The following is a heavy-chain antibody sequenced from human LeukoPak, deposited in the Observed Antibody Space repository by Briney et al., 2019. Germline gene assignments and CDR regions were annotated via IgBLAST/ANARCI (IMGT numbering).Heavy chain of an antibody. Sequence: GESLKISFKGSGYSFTSYWIGWVRQMPGKGLEWMGIIYPGDSDTRYSPSFQGQVTISADKSISTAYLQWSSLKASDTAMYYCARVHSSSWVNFDYWGQGTLVTVSS. J-gene: IGHJ4*02. CDR2: IYPGDSDT. D-gene: IGHD6-13*01. CDR1: GYSFTSYW. V-gene: IGHV5-51*01. CDR3: ARVHSSSWVNFDY.